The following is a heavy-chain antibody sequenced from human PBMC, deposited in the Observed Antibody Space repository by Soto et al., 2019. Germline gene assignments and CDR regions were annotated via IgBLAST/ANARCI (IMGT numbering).Heavy chain of an antibody. Sequence: LSLTCSVSAGSLSRYYWGWIRQSPGGGLQWIAHISYTVDASYNPSLKSRVTISLDTSKNQIALRLMSVTAADTAVYYCVGSLMSRAMESFDYWGQGTLVTVSS. CDR2: ISYTVDA. CDR1: AGSLSRYY. CDR3: VGSLMSRAMESFDY. D-gene: IGHD5-18*01. J-gene: IGHJ4*02. V-gene: IGHV4-59*01.